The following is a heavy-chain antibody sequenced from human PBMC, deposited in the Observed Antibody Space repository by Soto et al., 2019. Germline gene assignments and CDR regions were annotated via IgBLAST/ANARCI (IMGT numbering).Heavy chain of an antibody. CDR3: ARTLGYCSSTSCDAGGLGY. D-gene: IGHD2-2*01. Sequence: SETLSLTCAVYGGSFSGYYWSWIRQPPGKGLEWIGEINHSGSTNYNPSLKSRVTISVDTSKNQFSLKLSSVTAADTAVYYCARTLGYCSSTSCDAGGLGYWGQGTLVTVSS. CDR2: INHSGST. J-gene: IGHJ4*02. CDR1: GGSFSGYY. V-gene: IGHV4-34*01.